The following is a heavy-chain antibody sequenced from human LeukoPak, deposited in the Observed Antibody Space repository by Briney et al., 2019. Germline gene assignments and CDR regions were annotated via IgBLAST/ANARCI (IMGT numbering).Heavy chain of an antibody. CDR2: IYYSGST. Sequence: SVTLSLTCTVSGGSISSGDYYWSWIRQPPGKGLEWIGYIYYSGSTYYNPSLKSRVTISVDTSKNQFSLKLSSVTAADTAVYYCARYCSSTSCYDYWGQGTLVTVSS. CDR3: ARYCSSTSCYDY. CDR1: GGSISSGDYY. V-gene: IGHV4-30-4*08. D-gene: IGHD2-2*01. J-gene: IGHJ4*02.